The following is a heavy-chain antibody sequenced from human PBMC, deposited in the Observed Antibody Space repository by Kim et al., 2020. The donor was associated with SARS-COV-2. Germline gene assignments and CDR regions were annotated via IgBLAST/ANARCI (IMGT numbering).Heavy chain of an antibody. CDR2: ISWDGGST. D-gene: IGHD6-19*01. Sequence: GGSLRLSCAASGFTFDDYAMHWVRQAPGKVLEWVSLISWDGGSTYYADSVKGRFTISRDNSKNSLYLQMNSLRAEDTALYYCAKAPRSGEYYFDYWGQGTLVTVSS. CDR3: AKAPRSGEYYFDY. V-gene: IGHV3-43D*03. CDR1: GFTFDDYA. J-gene: IGHJ4*02.